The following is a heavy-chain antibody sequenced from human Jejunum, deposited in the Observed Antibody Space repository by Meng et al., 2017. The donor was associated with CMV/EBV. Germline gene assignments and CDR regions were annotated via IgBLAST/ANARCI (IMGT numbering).Heavy chain of an antibody. Sequence: LSCAASGFTVSSNYMTGVRQAPGKGLEWVSVLFGTDETYYADSVRGRFTISRDISKNTVHLQMNSLNAEDTAIYYCARGRVSSSVFDYWGQGTLVTVSS. CDR2: LFGTDET. J-gene: IGHJ4*02. D-gene: IGHD3-16*01. V-gene: IGHV3-53*01. CDR3: ARGRVSSSVFDY. CDR1: GFTVSSNY.